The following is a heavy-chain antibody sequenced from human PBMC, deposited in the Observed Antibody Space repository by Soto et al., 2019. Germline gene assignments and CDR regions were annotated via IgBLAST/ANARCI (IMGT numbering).Heavy chain of an antibody. D-gene: IGHD2-15*01. J-gene: IGHJ4*02. V-gene: IGHV3-23*01. Sequence: GGSLRLSCAASGFTFSGYAMNWVRQAPGKGLEWVSAISGSGGSTYYADSVKGRFTISRDNSKNTLYLQMNSLRAEDTAVYYCAKELYAVVVPTYLDYWGQGTLVTVSS. CDR2: ISGSGGST. CDR3: AKELYAVVVPTYLDY. CDR1: GFTFSGYA.